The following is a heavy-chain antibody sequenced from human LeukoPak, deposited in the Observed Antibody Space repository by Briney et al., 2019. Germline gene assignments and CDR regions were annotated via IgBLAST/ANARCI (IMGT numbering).Heavy chain of an antibody. V-gene: IGHV3-64*01. CDR3: ARAIRWASDY. CDR2: ISSNGSTT. J-gene: IGHJ4*02. CDR1: GFTFSSYG. D-gene: IGHD4-23*01. Sequence: PGGSLRLSCAASGFTFSSYGMVWVRQAPGKGLEYVSGISSNGSTTYYGNSVKGRFTISRDNSKDTLHLQMGSLRTEDMAVYYYARAIRWASDYWGQGTLVTVAS.